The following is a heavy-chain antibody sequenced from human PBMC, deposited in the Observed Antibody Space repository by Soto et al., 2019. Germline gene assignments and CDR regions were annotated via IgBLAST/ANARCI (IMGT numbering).Heavy chain of an antibody. CDR2: IRRKANNYAT. V-gene: IGHV3-73*02. CDR1: GFIFSDSA. J-gene: IGHJ4*02. Sequence: EVQLVESGGGLVQPGGSLKLSCAASGFIFSDSALHWVRQASGKGLEWVGRIRRKANNYATTYAASVEGRFAISRDDSKSTEYLQMTSLKSEDTAIYYCTRGIDVWSGYPRYSLDYWGQGTLVTVSS. CDR3: TRGIDVWSGYPRYSLDY. D-gene: IGHD3-3*01.